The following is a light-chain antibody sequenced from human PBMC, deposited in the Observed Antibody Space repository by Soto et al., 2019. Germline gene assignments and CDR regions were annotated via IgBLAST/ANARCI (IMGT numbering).Light chain of an antibody. CDR3: SSYTSSNTYV. CDR2: DVS. Sequence: QSALTQPASVSGSPGQWITLSCTGTSNDVGDYNHVSWYQQNPGKAPKLMIFDVSNRPSGVSNRFSGSKSGNTASLPISGLQAEDEADYYCSSYTSSNTYVFGTGTKLTVL. CDR1: SNDVGDYNH. J-gene: IGLJ1*01. V-gene: IGLV2-14*01.